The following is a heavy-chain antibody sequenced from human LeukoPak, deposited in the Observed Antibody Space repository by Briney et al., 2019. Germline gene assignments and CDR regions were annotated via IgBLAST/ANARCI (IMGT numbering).Heavy chain of an antibody. CDR3: ARGSPSMVATFDY. V-gene: IGHV3-53*01. CDR1: GFTVSSNY. CDR2: IYSGGST. J-gene: IGHJ4*02. Sequence: PGGSLRPSCAASGFTVSSNYMSWVRQAPGKGLEWVSVIYSGGSTYYADSVKGRFTISRDNSKNTLYLQMNSLRAEDTAVYYCARGSPSMVATFDYWGQGTLVTVSS. D-gene: IGHD5-12*01.